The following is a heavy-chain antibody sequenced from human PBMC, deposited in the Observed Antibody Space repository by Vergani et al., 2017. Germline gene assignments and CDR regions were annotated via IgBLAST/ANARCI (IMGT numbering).Heavy chain of an antibody. CDR1: GYTFTSFY. V-gene: IGHV1-2*02. CDR2: INPNSGGT. Sequence: QVQLVQSGAEVKKPGASVKVSCKASGYTFTSFYVHWVRQAPGQGLEWMGWINPNSGGTNYAQKFQGRVTMTRDTSISTAYMELSRLRSDDTAVYYCARILTGDFYYYGMDVWGQGTTVTVSS. D-gene: IGHD7-27*01. J-gene: IGHJ6*02. CDR3: ARILTGDFYYYGMDV.